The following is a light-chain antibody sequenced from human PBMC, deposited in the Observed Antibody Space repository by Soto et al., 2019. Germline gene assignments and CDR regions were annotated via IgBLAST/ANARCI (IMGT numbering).Light chain of an antibody. CDR2: EVN. Sequence: QSALTQPASVSGSPGQSITISCTGTSSDVGDYNYVSWYQQHPGKAPKPMIYEVNNRPSGVSSRFSGSKSGNTASLTISGLQTEDEADYYCSSYTASSSILFGGGTKLTVL. J-gene: IGLJ2*01. V-gene: IGLV2-14*01. CDR1: SSDVGDYNY. CDR3: SSYTASSSIL.